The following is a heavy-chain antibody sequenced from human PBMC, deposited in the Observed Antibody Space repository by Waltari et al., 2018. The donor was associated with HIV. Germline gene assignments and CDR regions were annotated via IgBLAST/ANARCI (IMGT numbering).Heavy chain of an antibody. D-gene: IGHD2-8*01. CDR3: ARRPRMAAFYLYYGMDV. J-gene: IGHJ6*02. CDR2: IYYTGTT. V-gene: IGHV4-39*01. Sequence: QLQLQQSGPGLVKPSETLSLTCTASGGSVINSDYYWDFIRQSPGKGLEWIGNIYYTGTTFYNPSLKSRVTMSADLSRNQFSLRLNSVTAADTAIYYCARRPRMAAFYLYYGMDVWGQGTTVTVSS. CDR1: GGSVINSDYY.